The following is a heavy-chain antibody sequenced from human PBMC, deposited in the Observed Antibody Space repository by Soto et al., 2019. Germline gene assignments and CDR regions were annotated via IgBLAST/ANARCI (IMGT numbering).Heavy chain of an antibody. J-gene: IGHJ5*01. D-gene: IGHD5-18*01. CDR1: GDSVTRGDYY. V-gene: IGHV4-61*08. CDR3: ARIPVDTYMTYWFDP. CDR2: IYYSGNT. Sequence: NPSETLSLTCTVSGDSVTRGDYYWSWIRQPPGKGLEWIGYIYYSGNTNYSPSLKSRVAISLDTSHNQFSLKLSSVTAADTAVYFCARIPVDTYMTYWFDPWGQGTLVTVSS.